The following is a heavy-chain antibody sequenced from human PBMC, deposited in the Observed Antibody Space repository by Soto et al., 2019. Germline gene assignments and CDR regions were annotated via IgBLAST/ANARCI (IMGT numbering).Heavy chain of an antibody. Sequence: GRVLKMPVKGLEWMGIIYPGDSDARYSPSFQVQVTISAYKSISTAYLQWSSLKASDTAMYYCARLAEATTPYYFDYCGQGLPVTVSS. D-gene: IGHD1-1*01. V-gene: IGHV5-51*01. CDR3: ARLAEATTPYYFDY. J-gene: IGHJ4*02. CDR2: IYPGDSDA.